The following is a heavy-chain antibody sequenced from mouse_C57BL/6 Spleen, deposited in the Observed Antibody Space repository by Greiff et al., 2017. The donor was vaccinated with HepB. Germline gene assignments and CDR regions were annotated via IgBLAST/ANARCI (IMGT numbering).Heavy chain of an antibody. Sequence: QVQLQQPGAELVKPGASVKMSCKASGYTFTSYWITWVKQRPGQGLEWIGDIYPGSGSTNYNEKFKSKATLTVDTSSSTAYMQLSSLTSEDSAVYYCARCQIYNDYDGTYYYAMDYWGQGTSVTVSS. J-gene: IGHJ4*01. CDR1: GYTFTSYW. D-gene: IGHD2-4*01. CDR3: ARCQIYNDYDGTYYYAMDY. CDR2: IYPGSGST. V-gene: IGHV1-55*01.